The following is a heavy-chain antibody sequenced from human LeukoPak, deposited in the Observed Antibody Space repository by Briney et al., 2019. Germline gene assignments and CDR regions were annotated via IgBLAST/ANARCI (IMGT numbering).Heavy chain of an antibody. CDR3: AGGPGSVLWFGEFTYNYYYYYMDV. Sequence: GGSLRLSCAASGFTFDDYGMSWVRQAPGKGLEWVSGINWNGGSTGYADSVKGRFTISRDNAKNSLYLQMNSLRAEDTAVYYCAGGPGSVLWFGEFTYNYYYYYMDVWGKGTTVTISS. V-gene: IGHV3-20*04. CDR1: GFTFDDYG. CDR2: INWNGGST. D-gene: IGHD3-10*01. J-gene: IGHJ6*03.